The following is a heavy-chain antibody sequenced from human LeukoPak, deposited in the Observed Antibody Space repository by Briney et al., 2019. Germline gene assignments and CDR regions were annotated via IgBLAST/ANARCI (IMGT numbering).Heavy chain of an antibody. J-gene: IGHJ4*02. CDR2: IYYSGST. V-gene: IGHV4-61*01. Sequence: SETLSLTCTVSGGSVSSGSYYWSWIRQPPGKGLEWIGYIYYSGSTNYNPSPKSRVTISVDTSKNQFSLKLSSVTAADTAVYYCARVNGIAAAGTSYYFDYWGQGTLVTVSS. CDR3: ARVNGIAAAGTSYYFDY. D-gene: IGHD6-13*01. CDR1: GGSVSSGSYY.